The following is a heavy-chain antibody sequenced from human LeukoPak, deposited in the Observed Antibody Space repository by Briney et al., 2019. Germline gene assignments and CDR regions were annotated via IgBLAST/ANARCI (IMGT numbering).Heavy chain of an antibody. V-gene: IGHV1-69*01. CDR2: IIPIFGTA. CDR1: GGTFSSYA. J-gene: IGHJ6*04. Sequence: ASVKVSCKPSGGTFSSYAISWVRQAPGQGLEWMGGIIPIFGTANYAQKFQGRVTITADESTSTAYMELSSLRSEDTAVYYCARREVKAAPDDYYYYGMDVWGKGTTVTVSS. CDR3: ARREVKAAPDDYYYYGMDV. D-gene: IGHD6-13*01.